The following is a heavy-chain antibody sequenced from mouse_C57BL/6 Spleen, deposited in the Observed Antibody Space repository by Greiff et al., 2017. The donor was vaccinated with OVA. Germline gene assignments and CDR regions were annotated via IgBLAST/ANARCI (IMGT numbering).Heavy chain of an antibody. CDR1: GYSITSGYY. CDR3: ARRNYYGSSYYAMDY. Sequence: ESGPGLVKPSQSLSLSCSVSGYSITSGYYWYWIRQFPGNILEWMGFISYDGSNNYNPSFKNRISITRDTSKNQFFLKLKSVTTEDTATYYCARRNYYGSSYYAMDYWGQGTSVTVSS. J-gene: IGHJ4*01. D-gene: IGHD1-1*01. CDR2: ISYDGSN. V-gene: IGHV3-6*01.